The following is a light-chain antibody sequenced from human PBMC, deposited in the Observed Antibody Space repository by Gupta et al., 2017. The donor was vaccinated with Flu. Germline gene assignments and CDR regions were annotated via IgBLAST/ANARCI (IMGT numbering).Light chain of an antibody. Sequence: DIQMTQSPSFLSASVGDRVTITCRASHSFSGYLNWFQQKPGKAPKLLIYDASSLQSGVPPRFSGSGSGTDFTLTITTLEPEDFATYYCQQSDSTPYTFGQGTKVEIK. CDR3: QQSDSTPYT. CDR1: HSFSGY. CDR2: DAS. J-gene: IGKJ2*01. V-gene: IGKV1-39*01.